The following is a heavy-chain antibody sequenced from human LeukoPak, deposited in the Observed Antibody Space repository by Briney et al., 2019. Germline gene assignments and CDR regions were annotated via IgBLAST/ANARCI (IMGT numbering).Heavy chain of an antibody. V-gene: IGHV1-69*06. J-gene: IGHJ3*02. CDR1: GGTFSSYA. D-gene: IGHD4-17*01. CDR2: IIPIFGTA. Sequence: SVKVSCKASGGTFSSYAISWVRQAPGQGLEWMGGIIPIFGTANYAQKFQGRVTITADKSTSTAYMELSSLRSEDTAVYYCARADLRSLDAFDIWGQGTMVTVSS. CDR3: ARADLRSLDAFDI.